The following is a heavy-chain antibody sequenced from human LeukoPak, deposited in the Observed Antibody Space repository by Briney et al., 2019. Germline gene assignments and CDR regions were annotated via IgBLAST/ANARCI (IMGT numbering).Heavy chain of an antibody. CDR1: GGSFSGYY. J-gene: IGHJ4*02. V-gene: IGHV4-34*01. CDR3: ARVAAAKDY. CDR2: INHSGST. D-gene: IGHD6-13*01. Sequence: SQTLSLTCAVYGGSFSGYYWSWIRQPPGKGLEWIGEINHSGSTNYNPSLKSRVTISVDTSKNQFSLKLSSVTAADTAVYYCARVAAAKDYWGQGTLVTVSS.